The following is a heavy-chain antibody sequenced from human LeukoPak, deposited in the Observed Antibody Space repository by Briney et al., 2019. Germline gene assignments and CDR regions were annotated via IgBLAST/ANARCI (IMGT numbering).Heavy chain of an antibody. D-gene: IGHD3-16*01. CDR2: INEDGSTK. V-gene: IGHV3-7*03. J-gene: IGHJ4*02. Sequence: GGSLRLSCAASGFTFSNYWMSWVRQAPRKGLEWVAIINEDGSTKYYVDSLKGRFVISRDNAKNSLYLQMSGLRADDTAVYYCARDGFGTGSNWGQGTLVTVSS. CDR1: GFTFSNYW. CDR3: ARDGFGTGSN.